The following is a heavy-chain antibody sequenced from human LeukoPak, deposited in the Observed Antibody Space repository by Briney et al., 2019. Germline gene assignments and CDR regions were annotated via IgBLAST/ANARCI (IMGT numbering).Heavy chain of an antibody. J-gene: IGHJ4*02. Sequence: GGSLRLSCAASGFTFSAYAMTWIRQAPGKGLEWVSSIGSGGGGANYIQSVRGRFVISRANSEKTLYLQMSSLRADDTAVYYRGEYIGPTATRTFDSWGQGNLVTGSS. V-gene: IGHV3-23*01. CDR1: GFTFSAYA. D-gene: IGHD5-12*01. CDR3: GEYIGPTATRTFDS. CDR2: IGSGGGGA.